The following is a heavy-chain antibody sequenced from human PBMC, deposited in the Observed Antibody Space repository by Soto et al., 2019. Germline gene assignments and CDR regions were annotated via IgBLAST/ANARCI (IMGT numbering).Heavy chain of an antibody. J-gene: IGHJ4*02. V-gene: IGHV3-23*01. CDR1: GFTFSSYA. Sequence: GGSLRLSCAASGFTFSSYAMSWVRQAPGKGLEWVSAISGSGGSTYYADSVKGRFTISRDNSKNTLYLQMNSLRAEDTAVYYCAKIRGCSSTSCYVRDLKAHLFDYWGQGTLVTVSS. CDR2: ISGSGGST. D-gene: IGHD2-2*01. CDR3: AKIRGCSSTSCYVRDLKAHLFDY.